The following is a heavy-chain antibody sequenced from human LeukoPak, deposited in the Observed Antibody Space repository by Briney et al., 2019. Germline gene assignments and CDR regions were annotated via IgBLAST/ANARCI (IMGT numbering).Heavy chain of an antibody. D-gene: IGHD4-11*01. CDR2: INPSGGST. Sequence: QAXXXXLXXMGIINPSGGSTSYAQKFQGRVTMTRDTSTSTVYMELSSLRSEDTAVYYCARDLQTLYYFDYWGQGTLVTVSS. V-gene: IGHV1-46*01. CDR3: ARDLQTLYYFDY. J-gene: IGHJ4*02.